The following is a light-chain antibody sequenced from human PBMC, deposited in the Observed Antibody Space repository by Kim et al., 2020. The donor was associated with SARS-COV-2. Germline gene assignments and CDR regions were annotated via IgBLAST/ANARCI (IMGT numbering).Light chain of an antibody. CDR1: QSIKTY. J-gene: IGKJ1*01. CDR3: QQSYTDPA. V-gene: IGKV1-39*01. CDR2: AAS. Sequence: SASVGDSVTITCQASQSIKTYLKWYQQKPGKAPKLLIYAASSLQSGVPSRFRGSGSGTDFTLTISSLQPEDFATYYCQQSYTDPAFGQGTKVDIK.